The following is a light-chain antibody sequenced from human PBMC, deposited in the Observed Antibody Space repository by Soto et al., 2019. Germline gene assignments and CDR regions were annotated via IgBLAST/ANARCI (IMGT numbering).Light chain of an antibody. CDR3: QQRRNWPPWT. CDR1: QGVGTS. J-gene: IGKJ1*01. Sequence: EIVLTQSPATLSLSPGERASLSCRASQGVGTSLAWYQQKPGQAPRLLIYDASNRATGIPARFRGSGSGTDFTLTISSLEPEDFAVYYCQQRRNWPPWTFGQGTKVDIK. V-gene: IGKV3-11*01. CDR2: DAS.